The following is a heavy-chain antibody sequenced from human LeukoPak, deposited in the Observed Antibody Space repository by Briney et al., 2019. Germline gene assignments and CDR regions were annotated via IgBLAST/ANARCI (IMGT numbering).Heavy chain of an antibody. CDR1: GFIFSNYA. J-gene: IGHJ5*02. CDR2: ISDSGGST. CDR3: VRPAVIPDNWFDP. Sequence: GGSLRLSCAASGFIFSNYAMNWVRQAPGKGLDWVSVISDSGGSTYYADSVKGRFTISRDNSKNMLYLQMNSLRAEDTAVYLCVRPAVIPDNWFDPWGQGTLVTVSS. V-gene: IGHV3-23*01. D-gene: IGHD2/OR15-2a*01.